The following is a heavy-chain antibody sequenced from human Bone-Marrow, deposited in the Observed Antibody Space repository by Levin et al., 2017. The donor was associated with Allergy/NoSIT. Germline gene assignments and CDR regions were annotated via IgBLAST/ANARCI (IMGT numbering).Heavy chain of an antibody. CDR3: AADTEYCSGGSCLPY. CDR2: IVVGSGNT. Sequence: SVKVSCKASGFTFSNSTMQWVRQARGQRLEWIGWIVVGSGNTNYAQKFQERVTITRDMSTSTAFMDLSSLRSEDTAIYYCAADTEYCSGGSCLPYWGQGALVTVSS. J-gene: IGHJ4*02. CDR1: GFTFSNST. D-gene: IGHD2-15*01. V-gene: IGHV1-58*02.